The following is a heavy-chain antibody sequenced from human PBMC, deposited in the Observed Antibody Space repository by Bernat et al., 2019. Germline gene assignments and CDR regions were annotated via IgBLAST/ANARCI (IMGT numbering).Heavy chain of an antibody. CDR3: AKDLYDFWSGYPEGGFDY. Sequence: EVHLVESGGGLVQPGGSLRLSCAASGFTFSSYAMSWVRQAPGKGLAWVSAISGSGGSTYYADSVKGRFTISRDNSKNTLYLQMNSLRAEDTAVYYCAKDLYDFWSGYPEGGFDYWGQGTLVTVSS. J-gene: IGHJ4*02. CDR1: GFTFSSYA. D-gene: IGHD3-3*01. CDR2: ISGSGGST. V-gene: IGHV3-23*04.